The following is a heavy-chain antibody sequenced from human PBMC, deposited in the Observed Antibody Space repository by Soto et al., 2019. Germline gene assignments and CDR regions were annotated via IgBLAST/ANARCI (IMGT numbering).Heavy chain of an antibody. Sequence: SETLSLTCAVYGGSFSDYFWSWIRQPPGMALEWIGEINHLGSINYNPSLKSRVTMSVDTSKNQFSLTLNSVTAADTATYYCARGGISHWAYFYYMDVWDRGTTVTVSS. D-gene: IGHD2-21*01. V-gene: IGHV4-34*01. CDR2: INHLGSI. J-gene: IGHJ6*03. CDR3: ARGGISHWAYFYYMDV. CDR1: GGSFSDYF.